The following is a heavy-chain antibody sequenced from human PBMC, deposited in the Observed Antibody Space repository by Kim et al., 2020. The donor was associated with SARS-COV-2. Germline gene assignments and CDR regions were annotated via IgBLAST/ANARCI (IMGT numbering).Heavy chain of an antibody. V-gene: IGHV3-7*01. J-gene: IGHJ3*02. CDR2: IKVDGGEK. CDR3: AGDAFAI. CDR1: GFTFSSYW. Sequence: GGSLRLSCEASGFTFSSYWMSWVRQAPGKGLEWVANIKVDGGEKYYLDSVKGRFTISRDNAKNSLYLQMNSLRAEDTAVYYCAGDAFAIWCQGTIVTV.